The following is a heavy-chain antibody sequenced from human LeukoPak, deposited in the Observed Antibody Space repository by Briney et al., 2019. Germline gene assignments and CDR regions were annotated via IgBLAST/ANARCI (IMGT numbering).Heavy chain of an antibody. CDR1: GFTFSSYW. J-gene: IGHJ4*02. CDR2: VKPDGTKT. Sequence: GGSLRLSCAASGFTFSSYWMTWVRQAPGKGLEWVANVKPDGTKTWYLDSVKGRFVITRDNTKNSLSLQMNNLRVEDTAVYYCARDYPYDSWGQGTLVTVSS. CDR3: ARDYPYDS. V-gene: IGHV3-7*01. D-gene: IGHD3-16*02.